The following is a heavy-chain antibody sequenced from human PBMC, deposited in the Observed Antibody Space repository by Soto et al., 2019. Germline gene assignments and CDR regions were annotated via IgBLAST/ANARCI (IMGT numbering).Heavy chain of an antibody. J-gene: IGHJ4*02. CDR3: AKNGDYVLEY. CDR1: GDSVSNNKW. D-gene: IGHD4-17*01. V-gene: IGHV4-4*02. Sequence: SETLSLTCAVSGDSVSNNKWWSWVRLSPGKGLEWIGEVFRSGDTKYNPSLKSRVTISMDKSKNEFLLQLKSVTAADTARYYCAKNGDYVLEYWGQGTLVTVSS. CDR2: VFRSGDT.